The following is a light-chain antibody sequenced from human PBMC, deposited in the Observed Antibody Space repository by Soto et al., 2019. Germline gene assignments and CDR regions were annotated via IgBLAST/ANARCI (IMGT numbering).Light chain of an antibody. V-gene: IGKV1D-12*01. CDR1: QGISSW. CDR3: QQANSFPPVFG. J-gene: IGKJ3*01. CDR2: AAS. Sequence: DIQMTQSPSSVSASVGDRVTITCRASQGISSWLAWYQQKPGKAPKLLIYAASSLQSGVPSRFTGSGSGADSILISGGLKPEDFAHYNCQQANSFPPVFGFGPGTKVDIK.